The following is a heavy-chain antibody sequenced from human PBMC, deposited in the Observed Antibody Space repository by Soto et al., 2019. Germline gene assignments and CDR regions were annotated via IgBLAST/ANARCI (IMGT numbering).Heavy chain of an antibody. V-gene: IGHV3-23*01. Sequence: GGSLRLSCAASGFTFSSYAMSWVRQAPGKGLEWVSAISGSGGSTYYADSVKGRFTISRDNSKNTLYLQMNSLRAEDTAVYYCARLLRFLEWLLVPLRAFDIWGQGTMVTVSS. CDR3: ARLLRFLEWLLVPLRAFDI. D-gene: IGHD3-3*01. CDR1: GFTFSSYA. CDR2: ISGSGGST. J-gene: IGHJ3*02.